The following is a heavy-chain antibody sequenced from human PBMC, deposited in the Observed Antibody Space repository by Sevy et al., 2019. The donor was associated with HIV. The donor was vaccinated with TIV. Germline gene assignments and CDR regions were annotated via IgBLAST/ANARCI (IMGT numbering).Heavy chain of an antibody. CDR2: ISRSSTYI. V-gene: IGHV3-21*01. CDR3: ARDLVIPATTDYFYYGMDV. Sequence: GGSLRLSCAASGFTIRTYNMNWVRQAPGKGLEWVSSISRSSTYIYYEDSVKGRFTISRDNAKNSLYLQMSSLRAEDTAVYYCARDLVIPATTDYFYYGMDVWGQGTTVTVSS. D-gene: IGHD2-15*01. J-gene: IGHJ6*02. CDR1: GFTIRTYN.